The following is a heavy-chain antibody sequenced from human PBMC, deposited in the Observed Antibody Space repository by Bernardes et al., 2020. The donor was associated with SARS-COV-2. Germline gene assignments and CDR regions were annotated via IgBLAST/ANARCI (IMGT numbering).Heavy chain of an antibody. CDR3: ARSYGGKTGFDY. D-gene: IGHD4-17*01. Sequence: ASVKVSCKASGYTFTSYAINWVRQAPGQGLEWMGWISTYNGNTNYAQNLQGRVTMTTDTSTSTAYMELRSLRSDDTAVYYCARSYGGKTGFDYWAQGTLVTVSS. V-gene: IGHV1-18*01. CDR2: ISTYNGNT. CDR1: GYTFTSYA. J-gene: IGHJ4*02.